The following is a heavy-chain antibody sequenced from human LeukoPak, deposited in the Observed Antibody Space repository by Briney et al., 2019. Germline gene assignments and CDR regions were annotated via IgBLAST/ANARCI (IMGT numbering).Heavy chain of an antibody. D-gene: IGHD3-9*01. CDR1: GYTFIGYY. J-gene: IGHJ4*02. Sequence: ASVKVSCKASGYTFIGYYMHWVRQAPGQGLEWMGWINPNSGGTKYEQRFQGRVIMTRDTSINTAYMEMRWLKSDDTAVYYCASVHYDILTGYSPFDYWGQGTLVTVSS. V-gene: IGHV1-2*02. CDR3: ASVHYDILTGYSPFDY. CDR2: INPNSGGT.